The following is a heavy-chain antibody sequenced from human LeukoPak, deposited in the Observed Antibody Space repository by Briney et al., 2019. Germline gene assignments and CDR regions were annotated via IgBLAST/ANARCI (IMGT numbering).Heavy chain of an antibody. V-gene: IGHV3-48*03. CDR2: ISSSGSTI. D-gene: IGHD3-10*01. Sequence: GGSLRLSCAASGFTFSSYEMNWVRQAPGKRLEWVSYISSSGSTIYYGDSVKGRFTISRDNAKNSLYLQMNSLRAEDTAVYYCARVYYGSGNSAAFDYWGQGTLVTVSS. CDR1: GFTFSSYE. J-gene: IGHJ4*02. CDR3: ARVYYGSGNSAAFDY.